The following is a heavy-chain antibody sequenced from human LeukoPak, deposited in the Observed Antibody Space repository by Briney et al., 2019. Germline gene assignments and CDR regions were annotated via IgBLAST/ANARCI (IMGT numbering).Heavy chain of an antibody. D-gene: IGHD1-1*01. J-gene: IGHJ5*01. Sequence: ASVKVSCKASGYTFTSYDINWVRQATGQGLEWMGWMSPNSGDTGFAQKFQGRVTMTRNTSISTAYMELSSLRSEDTAVYYCARALPNWGFNFWGQGTLVTVSS. CDR3: ARALPNWGFNF. CDR1: GYTFTSYD. CDR2: MSPNSGDT. V-gene: IGHV1-8*01.